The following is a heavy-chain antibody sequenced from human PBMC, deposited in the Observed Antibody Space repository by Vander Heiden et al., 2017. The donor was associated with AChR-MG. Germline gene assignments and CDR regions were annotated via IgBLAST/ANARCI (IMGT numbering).Heavy chain of an antibody. V-gene: IGHV3-30*03. J-gene: IGHJ6*02. CDR3: GRGDWRTDYYYGMDV. Sequence: QVQLVESGGGVVQPGRSLRLSCAASGFTFSNYGMHWVRQATGKGLEWVAVISYDGSNKYYVDSVKGRFTVSRDNSKNTLYLQMNSLRAEDTAVYYCGRGDWRTDYYYGMDVWGQGTTVTVSS. CDR1: GFTFSNYG. CDR2: ISYDGSNK. D-gene: IGHD2-21*02.